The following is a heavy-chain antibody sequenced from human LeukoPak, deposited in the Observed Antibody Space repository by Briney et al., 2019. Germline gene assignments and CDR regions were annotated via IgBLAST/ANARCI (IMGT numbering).Heavy chain of an antibody. D-gene: IGHD3-16*01. CDR2: IYFSGST. V-gene: IGHV4-59*01. CDR3: ARETSNGGDAFDI. Sequence: PSETLSLTCIVSGGSFISYYWSWIRQPPGEGLEWIGYIYFSGSTNHNPPLKSRVTTSLQTTKNKISFKRISVTAADTAVYYCARETSNGGDAFDIWGQGTMVTVSS. CDR1: GGSFISYY. J-gene: IGHJ3*02.